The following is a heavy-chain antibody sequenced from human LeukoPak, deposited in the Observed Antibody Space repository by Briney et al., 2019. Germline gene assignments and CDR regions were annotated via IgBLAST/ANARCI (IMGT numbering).Heavy chain of an antibody. CDR1: GYTLTSYY. Sequence: ASVKVSCKASGYTLTSYYMHWVRQAPGQGLEWRGIINPSGGSTSYAQKFQGRVTMTRDTSTSTVYMELSSLRSEDTAVYHCAIPTIAAAGRAFDIWGQGTMVTVSS. CDR2: INPSGGST. D-gene: IGHD6-13*01. CDR3: AIPTIAAAGRAFDI. V-gene: IGHV1-46*01. J-gene: IGHJ3*02.